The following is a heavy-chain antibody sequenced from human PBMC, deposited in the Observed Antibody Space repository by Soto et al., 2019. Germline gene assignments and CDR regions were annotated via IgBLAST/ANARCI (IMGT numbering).Heavy chain of an antibody. D-gene: IGHD3-9*01. Sequence: RASVKVSCKASGYTFTSYGISWVRQAPGQGLEWMGWISAYNGNTNYAQKLQGRVTMTTDTSTSTAYMELRSLRSDDTAVYYCAREGVLRYFDWLLSAGAYYYGMDVWGQGTTVTVSS. CDR3: AREGVLRYFDWLLSAGAYYYGMDV. V-gene: IGHV1-18*04. CDR1: GYTFTSYG. J-gene: IGHJ6*02. CDR2: ISAYNGNT.